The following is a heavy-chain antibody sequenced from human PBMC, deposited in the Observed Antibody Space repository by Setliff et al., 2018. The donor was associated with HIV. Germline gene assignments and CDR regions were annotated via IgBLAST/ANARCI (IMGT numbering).Heavy chain of an antibody. CDR1: GVSVGSGDYY. J-gene: IGHJ4*02. V-gene: IGHV4-31*03. Sequence: KTSETLSLTCSVSGVSVGSGDYYWHWIRQHPEKALEWIGYIFHSGDTYYNPSLKSRISMSVDTSKNQFSLELTSLTAADTAVYYCATQPRIAARPFDYWGQGMLVTVSS. D-gene: IGHD6-6*01. CDR2: IFHSGDT. CDR3: ATQPRIAARPFDY.